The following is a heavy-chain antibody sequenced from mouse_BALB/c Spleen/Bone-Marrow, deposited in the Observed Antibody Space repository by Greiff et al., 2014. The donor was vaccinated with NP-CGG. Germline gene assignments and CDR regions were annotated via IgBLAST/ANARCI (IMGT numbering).Heavy chain of an antibody. CDR2: ISSGGSYT. D-gene: IGHD2-3*01. CDR1: GFTFSNYG. CDR3: ARRDGGPMDY. V-gene: IGHV5-6*01. Sequence: EVHLVESGGDLVKPGGSLKLSCAASGFTFSNYGMSWVRQTPDKRLEWVATISSGGSYTYYPDSVKGRFTISRDNAKNTLYLQMSSLKSEDTAMYYCARRDGGPMDYWGQGTSVTASS. J-gene: IGHJ4*01.